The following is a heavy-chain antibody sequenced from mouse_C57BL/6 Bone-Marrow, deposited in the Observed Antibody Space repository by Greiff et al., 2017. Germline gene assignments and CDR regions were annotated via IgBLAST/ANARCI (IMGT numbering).Heavy chain of an antibody. CDR1: GFTFSSYG. D-gene: IGHD1-1*01. V-gene: IGHV5-6*01. J-gene: IGHJ2*01. CDR2: ISSGGSYT. Sequence: EVKVVESGGDLVKPGGSLKLSCAASGFTFSSYGMSWVRQTPDKRLEWVATISSGGSYTYYPDSVKGRFTISRDNAKNTLYLQMSSLKSEDTAMYYCARHETTVVNYWGQGTTLTVSS. CDR3: ARHETTVVNY.